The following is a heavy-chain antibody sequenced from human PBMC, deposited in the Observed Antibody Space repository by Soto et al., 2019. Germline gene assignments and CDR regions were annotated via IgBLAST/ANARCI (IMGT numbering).Heavy chain of an antibody. CDR3: ARDCSGGSCLGKNDYGDYHDANWFDP. J-gene: IGHJ5*02. Sequence: PSETLSLTCTVSGGSISSNNWWSWVRQPPGKGLEWIGEIYHSGSTNYNPSLKSRVTMSRDTSKNQFSLKLSSVTAADTAVYYCARDCSGGSCLGKNDYGDYHDANWFDPWGQGTLVTVSS. D-gene: IGHD2-15*01. CDR2: IYHSGST. V-gene: IGHV4-4*02. CDR1: GGSISSNNW.